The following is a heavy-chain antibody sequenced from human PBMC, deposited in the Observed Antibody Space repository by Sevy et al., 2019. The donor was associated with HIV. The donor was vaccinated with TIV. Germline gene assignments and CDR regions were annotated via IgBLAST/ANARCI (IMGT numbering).Heavy chain of an antibody. Sequence: GGSLRLSRAASGFTFSSYSMNWVRQAPGKGLEWVSSISSSSSYIYYADSVKGRFTISRDNAKNSLYLQMNSLRAEDTAVYYCARDLGYSSSSKDFDYWGQGTLVTVSS. CDR3: ARDLGYSSSSKDFDY. J-gene: IGHJ4*02. D-gene: IGHD6-6*01. CDR1: GFTFSSYS. CDR2: ISSSSSYI. V-gene: IGHV3-21*01.